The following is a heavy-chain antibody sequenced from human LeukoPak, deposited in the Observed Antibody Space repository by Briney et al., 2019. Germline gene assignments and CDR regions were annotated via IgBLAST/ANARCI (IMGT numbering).Heavy chain of an antibody. D-gene: IGHD3-10*01. CDR2: INQDGSVK. Sequence: GGSLRLSCAASEFTFSRYGMSWVRQAPGKGLEWVANINQDGSVKSYVDSVKGRFTISRDSAKNSLYLQMNTLRAEDTAVYYCRGDSYGSAESWGQGTLVTVSA. CDR1: EFTFSRYG. CDR3: RGDSYGSAES. V-gene: IGHV3-7*04. J-gene: IGHJ5*02.